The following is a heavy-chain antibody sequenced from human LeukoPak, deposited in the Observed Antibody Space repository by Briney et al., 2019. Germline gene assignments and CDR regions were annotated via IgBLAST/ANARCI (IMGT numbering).Heavy chain of an antibody. V-gene: IGHV4-4*07. CDR3: ARGRYCSADICSGGDAFDI. CDR2: IYTRGST. D-gene: IGHD2-15*01. CDR1: GGSINNYY. Sequence: SETLSLTCTVSGGSINNYYWSWIRQPAPKGLEWIGRIYTRGSTNYNPSLKSRVTMSVDTSKNQFSLKLSSVTAADTAVYYCARGRYCSADICSGGDAFDIWGQGTMVSVSS. J-gene: IGHJ3*02.